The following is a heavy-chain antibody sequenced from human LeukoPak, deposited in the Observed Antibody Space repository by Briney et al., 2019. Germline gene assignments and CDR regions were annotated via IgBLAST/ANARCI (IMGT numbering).Heavy chain of an antibody. CDR3: ARGVNSGYFDY. J-gene: IGHJ4*02. Sequence: SQTLSLTCTVSGGSISSYYWTWIRQPPGKGLEWIGYIYYSGSTNYNPSLKSRVTISVDTSKNQFSLKLTSVTAADTAVYYCARGVNSGYFDYCGQGTLVTVSS. CDR1: GGSISSYY. V-gene: IGHV4-59*01. D-gene: IGHD1-26*01. CDR2: IYYSGST.